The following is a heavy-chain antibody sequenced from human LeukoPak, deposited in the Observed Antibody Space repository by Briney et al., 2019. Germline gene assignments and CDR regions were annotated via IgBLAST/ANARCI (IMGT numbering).Heavy chain of an antibody. V-gene: IGHV3-9*03. Sequence: GRSLRLSCAASGLTYDDYAMHWVRQAPGKGLEWGSDISWNSGSIGYADSVKGRFTISRDNAKNARYLQMNSLRAEDMALYYCAKGGTTGTTHYFDYWGQGTLVTVSS. CDR2: ISWNSGSI. CDR1: GLTYDDYA. J-gene: IGHJ4*02. D-gene: IGHD1-1*01. CDR3: AKGGTTGTTHYFDY.